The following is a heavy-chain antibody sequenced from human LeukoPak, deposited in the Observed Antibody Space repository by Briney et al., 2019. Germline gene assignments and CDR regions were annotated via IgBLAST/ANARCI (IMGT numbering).Heavy chain of an antibody. D-gene: IGHD2-15*01. CDR1: GFTFSSYA. Sequence: GGSLRLSCAASGFTFSSYAMSWVRQAPGKGLEWVSAISGSGCSTYYADSVKGRFTISRDNSKNTLYLQMNSLRAEDTAVYYCAKRFRRSPVVVVAATYNWFDPWGQGTLVTASS. J-gene: IGHJ5*02. V-gene: IGHV3-23*01. CDR3: AKRFRRSPVVVVAATYNWFDP. CDR2: ISGSGCST.